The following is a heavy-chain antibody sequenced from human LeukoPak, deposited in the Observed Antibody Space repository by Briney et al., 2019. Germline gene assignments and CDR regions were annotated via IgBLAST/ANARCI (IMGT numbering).Heavy chain of an antibody. D-gene: IGHD1-26*01. J-gene: IGHJ4*02. Sequence: PGGSLRHSCAASGFTFSSYWLHWVRQAPWKGLVWVSRISPEGWTTKYADAVKGRSTISRDNAKSRLYLQVNSLRAEDTAVYYCAREHRNVGATIDWWGQGTLVTVSS. CDR1: GFTFSSYW. CDR2: ISPEGWTT. V-gene: IGHV3-74*01. CDR3: AREHRNVGATIDW.